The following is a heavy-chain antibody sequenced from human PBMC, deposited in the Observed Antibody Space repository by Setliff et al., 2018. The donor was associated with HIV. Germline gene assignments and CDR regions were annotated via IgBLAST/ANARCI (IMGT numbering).Heavy chain of an antibody. CDR1: GYIFSTYW. Sequence: PGESLKISCKGSGYIFSTYWISWVRQMPGKGLEWMGRINPSDSYANYSPSFQGHVTISADKSIDTAYLQWSSLKASDTAIYYCARHYYSSGSRSYFDDWGQGTLVTVSS. J-gene: IGHJ4*02. D-gene: IGHD3-10*01. CDR3: ARHYYSSGSRSYFDD. CDR2: INPSDSYA. V-gene: IGHV5-10-1*01.